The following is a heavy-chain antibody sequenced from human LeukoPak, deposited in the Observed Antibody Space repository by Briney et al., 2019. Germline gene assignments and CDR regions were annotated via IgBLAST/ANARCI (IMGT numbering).Heavy chain of an antibody. CDR2: IYHSGST. D-gene: IGHD2-15*01. CDR1: GYSISNGYY. Sequence: PSETLSLTCNVSGYSISNGYYWGWIRQPPGKGLEWIGSIYHSGSTYYNPSLKSRVTMSLDTSKNQFSLKLNSVTAADTAVYYCARVLGVGGVSDYWGQGTLVTVSS. CDR3: ARVLGVGGVSDY. J-gene: IGHJ4*02. V-gene: IGHV4-38-2*02.